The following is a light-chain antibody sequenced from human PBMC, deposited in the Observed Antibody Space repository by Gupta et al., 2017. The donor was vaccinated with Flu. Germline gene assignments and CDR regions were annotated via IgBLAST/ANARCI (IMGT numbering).Light chain of an antibody. V-gene: IGKV4-1*01. CDR3: QQDYSTPIT. J-gene: IGKJ4*01. Sequence: DIVMTQSPDSLAVSLGERATINCKSSQSGLYRSNNKNYLAWYQQKPGQPPKLLIYWASTRETGVPDRFSGSGSGTXFTLTIXSLQAEDVAVYYCQQDYSTPITFGXGTKVEIK. CDR1: QSGLYRSNNKNY. CDR2: WAS.